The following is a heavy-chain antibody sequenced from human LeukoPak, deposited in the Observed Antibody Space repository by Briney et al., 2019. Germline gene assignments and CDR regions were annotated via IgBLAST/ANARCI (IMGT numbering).Heavy chain of an antibody. Sequence: GGSLRLSCAASGFTFSSYAMSWVRQAPGKGLEWVANIKQDGSEKYYVDSVKGRFTISRDNAKNSLYLQMNSLRAGDTAVYYCARDEYFDYGVDYWGQGTLVTVSS. J-gene: IGHJ4*02. V-gene: IGHV3-7*01. CDR2: IKQDGSEK. D-gene: IGHD4-17*01. CDR3: ARDEYFDYGVDY. CDR1: GFTFSSYA.